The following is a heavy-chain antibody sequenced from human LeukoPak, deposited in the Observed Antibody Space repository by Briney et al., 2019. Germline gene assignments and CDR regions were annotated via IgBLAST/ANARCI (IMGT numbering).Heavy chain of an antibody. CDR2: IYYSGST. D-gene: IGHD6-13*01. CDR3: ATSPLGIAFYGMDV. J-gene: IGHJ6*02. V-gene: IGHV4-59*08. CDR1: GGSISSYY. Sequence: SETLSLTCTVSGGSISSYYWSWLRQPPGKGLEWIGYIYYSGSTNYNPSLKSRVTISVDTSKNQFSLKLSSVTAADTAVYYCATSPLGIAFYGMDVWGQGTTVTVSS.